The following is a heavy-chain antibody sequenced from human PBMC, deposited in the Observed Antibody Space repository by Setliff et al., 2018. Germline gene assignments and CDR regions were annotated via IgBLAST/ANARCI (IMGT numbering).Heavy chain of an antibody. CDR1: GGSISSSSYY. CDR3: AGLYYYGSGSYPAPIDY. V-gene: IGHV4-39*01. Sequence: SETLSLTCTVSGGSISSSSYYWGWIRQPPGKGLEWIGSIYYSRSTYYNPSLKSRVTISVDTSKNQFSLKLSSVTAADTAVYYCAGLYYYGSGSYPAPIDYWGQGTLVT. J-gene: IGHJ4*02. D-gene: IGHD3-10*01. CDR2: IYYSRST.